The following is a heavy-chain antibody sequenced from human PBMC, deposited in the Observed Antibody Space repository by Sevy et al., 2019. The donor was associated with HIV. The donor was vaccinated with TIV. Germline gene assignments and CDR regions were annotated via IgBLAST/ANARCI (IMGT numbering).Heavy chain of an antibody. J-gene: IGHJ6*02. CDR2: IRSKAYGGTT. Sequence: GGCLRLSCTASGFTFGDYAMSWFRQAPGKGLEWVGFIRSKAYGGTTEYAASVKGRFTISRDDSKSIAYLQMNSLKTEDTAVYYCTRDVVVAATRYYYGMDVWGQGTTVTVSS. D-gene: IGHD2-15*01. V-gene: IGHV3-49*03. CDR3: TRDVVVAATRYYYGMDV. CDR1: GFTFGDYA.